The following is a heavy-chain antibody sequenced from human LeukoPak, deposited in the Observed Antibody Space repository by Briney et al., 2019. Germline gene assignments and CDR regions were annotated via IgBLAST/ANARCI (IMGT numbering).Heavy chain of an antibody. Sequence: PGGSLRLSCAASGFTFSNAWMSWVRQAPGKGLEWVGRIKSKTDGGTTDYAAPVKGRFTISRDDSKNTLYLQMNSLKTEDTAVYYCTTDRGKKLRYLHYYYYYMDVWGKGTTVTVSS. CDR3: TTDRGKKLRYLHYYYYYMDV. J-gene: IGHJ6*03. CDR2: IKSKTDGGTT. CDR1: GFTFSNAW. D-gene: IGHD3-9*01. V-gene: IGHV3-15*01.